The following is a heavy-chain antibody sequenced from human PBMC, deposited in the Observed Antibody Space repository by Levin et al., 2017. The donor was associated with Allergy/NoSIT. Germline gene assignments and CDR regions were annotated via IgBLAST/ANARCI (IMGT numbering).Heavy chain of an antibody. V-gene: IGHV1-18*01. CDR3: ARDLGTGWYDNAFEI. CDR1: GYTFRVYG. CDR2: ISPNNGHT. J-gene: IGHJ3*02. D-gene: IGHD6-19*01. Sequence: GESLKISCKASGYTFRVYGIIWVRQAPGEGLEWLGWISPNNGHTKVAHKVQGRVTMTTDASTTTAYLAIRRLTSDDSAVYYCARDLGTGWYDNAFEIWGQGTLVSVSS.